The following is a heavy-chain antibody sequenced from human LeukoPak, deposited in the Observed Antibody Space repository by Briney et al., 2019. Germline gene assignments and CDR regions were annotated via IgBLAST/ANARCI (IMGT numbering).Heavy chain of an antibody. CDR3: AKGRLYYYGSGSYLDY. J-gene: IGHJ4*02. CDR2: ISGSGGST. CDR1: GFTFSSYA. Sequence: GGSLRLSCAASGFTFSSYAMSWVRQAPGKGLEWALAISGSGGSTYYADSVKGRFTISRDNSKNTLYLQMNSLRAEDTAVYYCAKGRLYYYGSGSYLDYWGQGTLVTVSS. V-gene: IGHV3-23*01. D-gene: IGHD3-10*01.